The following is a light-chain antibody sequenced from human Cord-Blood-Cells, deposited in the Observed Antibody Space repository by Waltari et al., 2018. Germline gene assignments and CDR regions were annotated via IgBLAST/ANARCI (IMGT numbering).Light chain of an antibody. V-gene: IGLV2-14*01. CDR1: SSDVGGYTS. Sequence: QSALTQPAPVSGSPGQSITISCTGTSSDVGGYTSVSWYQQTPGKAPKLMIYDVSNRPPGVSKRLSGSKSGNTAALTISGLQAEDEADYYCSSYTSSSRVFGGGTKLTVL. J-gene: IGLJ2*01. CDR3: SSYTSSSRV. CDR2: DVS.